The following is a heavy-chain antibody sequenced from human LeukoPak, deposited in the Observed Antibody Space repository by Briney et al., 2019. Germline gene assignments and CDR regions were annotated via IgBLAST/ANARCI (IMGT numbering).Heavy chain of an antibody. Sequence: ASVKVSCKASRYTFTGYYVHWVRQAPGQGLEWMGWINPSSGSTNFAQKFQGRVTMTRDTSISTAYLELSRLRSDDTAVYYCARSYRGRRFDYWGQGTLVTVSS. CDR1: RYTFTGYY. D-gene: IGHD2-21*01. J-gene: IGHJ4*02. CDR3: ARSYRGRRFDY. CDR2: INPSSGST. V-gene: IGHV1-2*02.